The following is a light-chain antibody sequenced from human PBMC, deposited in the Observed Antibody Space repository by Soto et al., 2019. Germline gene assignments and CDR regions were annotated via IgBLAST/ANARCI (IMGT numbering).Light chain of an antibody. Sequence: IELTQSPGPLSLSPGDRATLSCRASQSVSSNYLAWYQQKPGQAPRLLIYGASRGAAGIPDRFSGSGSGTDFTLTISRLEPEDFAVYFCQQYGRSPMFTFGQGTKLEVK. CDR2: GAS. CDR3: QQYGRSPMFT. V-gene: IGKV3-20*01. J-gene: IGKJ2*01. CDR1: QSVSSNY.